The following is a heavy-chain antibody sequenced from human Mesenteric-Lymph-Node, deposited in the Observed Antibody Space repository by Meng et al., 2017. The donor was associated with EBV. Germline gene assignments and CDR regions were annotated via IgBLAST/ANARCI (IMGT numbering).Heavy chain of an antibody. J-gene: IGHJ4*02. V-gene: IGHV4-34*01. D-gene: IGHD3-22*01. CDR3: ARGLHQFDSSGYWYYFDY. Sequence: QVPPQQWGAGVLKPSETLSLTCAVYGGSFSGYYWNWIRQPPGKGLEWIGDINLSGSTNYNPSLKSRVTISVDTSKNQLSLNLSSVTAADTAVYYCARGLHQFDSSGYWYYFDYWGQGTLVTVSS. CDR1: GGSFSGYY. CDR2: INLSGST.